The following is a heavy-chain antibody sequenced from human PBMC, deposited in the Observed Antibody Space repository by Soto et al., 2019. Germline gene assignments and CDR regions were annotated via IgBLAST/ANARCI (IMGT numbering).Heavy chain of an antibody. V-gene: IGHV5-51*01. CDR3: ARHWPQLPLNL. D-gene: IGHD2-2*01. CDR1: GYSFSSYW. CDR2: IYTDDFDT. J-gene: IGHJ4*02. Sequence: GESLKISCKGSGYSFSSYWIGWVRQVPGKGLEWMGIIYTDDFDTRYSPSFQGQVTISADKSISTAYLQWNSLKASDTAIYYCARHWPQLPLNLWGQGTLVTVSS.